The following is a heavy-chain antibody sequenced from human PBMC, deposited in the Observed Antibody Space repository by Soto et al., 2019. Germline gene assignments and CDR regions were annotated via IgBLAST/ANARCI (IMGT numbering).Heavy chain of an antibody. CDR3: ARSGGYSGYDRDY. V-gene: IGHV1-69*13. Sequence: ASVKVSCKASGGTFISYAISWVRQAPGQGLEWMGGIIPIFGTANYAQKFQGRVTITADESTSTAYMELSSLRSEDTAVYYCARSGGYSGYDRDYWGQGTLVTVSS. J-gene: IGHJ4*02. CDR2: IIPIFGTA. D-gene: IGHD5-12*01. CDR1: GGTFISYA.